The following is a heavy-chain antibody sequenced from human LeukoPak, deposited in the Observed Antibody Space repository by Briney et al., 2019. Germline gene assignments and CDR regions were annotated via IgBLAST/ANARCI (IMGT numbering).Heavy chain of an antibody. V-gene: IGHV4-34*01. CDR3: ARETKMTGYSSSWLPFDY. CDR2: INHSGST. J-gene: IGHJ4*02. CDR1: GGSFSGYY. Sequence: PSETLSPTCAVYGGSFSGYYWSWIRQPPGKGLEWIGEINHSGSTNYNPSLKSRVTISVDTSKNQFSLKLSSVTAADTAVYYCARETKMTGYSSSWLPFDYWGQGTLVTVSS. D-gene: IGHD6-13*01.